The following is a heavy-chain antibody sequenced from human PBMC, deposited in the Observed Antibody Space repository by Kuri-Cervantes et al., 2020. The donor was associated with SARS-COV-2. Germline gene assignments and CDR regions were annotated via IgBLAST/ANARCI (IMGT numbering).Heavy chain of an antibody. CDR3: ARDFGGPAAGYYFDY. Sequence: GESLKISCAASRFTFSSYGMHWVRQAPGKGLEWVAVIWYDGSNKYYADSVKGRFTISRDNSKNTLYLQMNSLRAEDTAVYYCARDFGGPAAGYYFDYWGQGTLVTVSS. CDR1: RFTFSSYG. D-gene: IGHD6-13*01. V-gene: IGHV3-33*01. J-gene: IGHJ4*02. CDR2: IWYDGSNK.